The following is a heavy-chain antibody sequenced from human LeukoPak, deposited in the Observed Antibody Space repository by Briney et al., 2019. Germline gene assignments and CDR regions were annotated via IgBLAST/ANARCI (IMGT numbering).Heavy chain of an antibody. Sequence: GESLKISCKGSGYSFTGYWIGWVRQMPGKGLEWVGIIYPGDSDTRYSPSFQGQVTISADKSISTAYLQWSSLKASDTAMYYCARHTDDSGGYYSTDYWGQGTLVTVSS. CDR3: ARHTDDSGGYYSTDY. CDR1: GYSFTGYW. CDR2: IYPGDSDT. D-gene: IGHD3-22*01. V-gene: IGHV5-51*01. J-gene: IGHJ4*02.